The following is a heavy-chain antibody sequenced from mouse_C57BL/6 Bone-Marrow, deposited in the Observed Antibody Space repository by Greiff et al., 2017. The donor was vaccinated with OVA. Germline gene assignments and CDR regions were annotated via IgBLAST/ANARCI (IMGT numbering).Heavy chain of an antibody. D-gene: IGHD1-1*01. CDR3: ARDYYGSSYVWYFDV. J-gene: IGHJ1*03. Sequence: VKLMESGAELARPGASVKLSCKASGYTFTSYGISWVKQRTGQGLEWIGEIYPRSGNTYYNEKFKGKATLTADTSSSTAYMELRSLTSEDSAVYFCARDYYGSSYVWYFDVWGTGTTVTVSS. CDR2: IYPRSGNT. CDR1: GYTFTSYG. V-gene: IGHV1-81*01.